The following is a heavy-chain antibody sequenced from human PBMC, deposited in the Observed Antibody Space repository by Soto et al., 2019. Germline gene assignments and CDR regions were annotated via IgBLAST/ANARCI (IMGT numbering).Heavy chain of an antibody. J-gene: IGHJ4*02. V-gene: IGHV4-59*01. D-gene: IGHD3-22*01. CDR2: IYYSGST. CDR3: AEGSGYYYPFDY. Sequence: SETLSLTCTVSGGSISSYYWSWIRQPPGKGLEWIGYIYYSGSTNYNPSLKSRVTISVDTSKNQFSLKLSSVTAADTAVYYCAEGSGYYYPFDYWGQGTLVTVSS. CDR1: GGSISSYY.